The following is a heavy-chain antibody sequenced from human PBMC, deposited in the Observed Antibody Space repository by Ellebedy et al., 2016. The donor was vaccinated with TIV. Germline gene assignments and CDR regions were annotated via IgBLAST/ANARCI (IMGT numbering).Heavy chain of an antibody. CDR1: GFTFSDST. CDR3: AKGGGSCCFEV. Sequence: GGSLRLXXAASGFTFSDSTMHWVRQAPGKGLEWVAGISFDGRSVHYADSVKGRFTISRDNSKSTLYLQMNSLRAEDTAVYYCAKGGGSCCFEVWGQGTLVTVSS. J-gene: IGHJ4*02. V-gene: IGHV3-30*04. CDR2: ISFDGRSV. D-gene: IGHD2-15*01.